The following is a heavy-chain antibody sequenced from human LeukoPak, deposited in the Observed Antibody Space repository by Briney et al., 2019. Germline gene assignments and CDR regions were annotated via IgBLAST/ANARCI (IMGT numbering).Heavy chain of an antibody. V-gene: IGHV3-33*01. D-gene: IGHD1-26*01. CDR2: IWYDGSNK. CDR1: GFTFSSYG. J-gene: IGHJ6*03. CDR3: ARRGRGSYSNYYYMDV. Sequence: GGSLRLSCAASGFTFSSYGMHWVRQAPGKGLEWVAVIWYDGSNKYYADSVKGRFTISRDNSKNTLYLQMNSLRAEDTAVYYCARRGRGSYSNYYYMDVWGRGTTVTVSS.